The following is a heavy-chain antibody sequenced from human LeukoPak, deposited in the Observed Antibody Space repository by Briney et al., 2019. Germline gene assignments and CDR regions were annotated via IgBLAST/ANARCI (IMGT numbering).Heavy chain of an antibody. CDR2: IYYSGST. J-gene: IGHJ5*02. CDR1: GGSISSGGYS. D-gene: IGHD4-23*01. Sequence: PSETLSLTCAVSGGSISSGGYSWNWIRQHPGKGLEWIGYIYYSGSTYYNPSLKSRVTISVDTSKNQFSLKLSSVTAADTAVYYCARDPTVVPGWFDPWGQGTLVTVSS. CDR3: ARDPTVVPGWFDP. V-gene: IGHV4-31*11.